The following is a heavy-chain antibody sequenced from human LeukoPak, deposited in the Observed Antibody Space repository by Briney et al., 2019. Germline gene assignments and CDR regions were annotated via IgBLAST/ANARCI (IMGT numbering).Heavy chain of an antibody. V-gene: IGHV4-34*01. CDR1: GGSFSGYY. D-gene: IGHD3-10*01. CDR3: ARRRYGSGSYYKPPDY. J-gene: IGHJ4*02. Sequence: SETLSLTCAVYGGSFSGYYWSWIRQPPGKGLEWIGEINHSGSTNYNPSLKSRVTISVDTSKNQFSLKLSSVTAVDTAVYYCARRRYGSGSYYKPPDYWGQGTLVTVSS. CDR2: INHSGST.